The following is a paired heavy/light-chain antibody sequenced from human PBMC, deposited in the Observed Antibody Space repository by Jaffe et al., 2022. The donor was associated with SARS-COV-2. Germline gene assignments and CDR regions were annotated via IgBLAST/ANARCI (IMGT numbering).Light chain of an antibody. CDR1: QSISSW. V-gene: IGKV1-5*03. CDR3: QQYNSYSWT. Sequence: DIQMTQSPSTLSASVGDRVTITCRASQSISSWLAWYQQKPGKAPKVLIYKASSLKSGVPSRFSGSGSGTEFTLTISSLQPDDFATYYCQQYNSYSWTFGQGTKVEIK. J-gene: IGKJ1*01. CDR2: KAS.
Heavy chain of an antibody. CDR2: ISITSTFV. CDR3: ARDSAYYDTSGYYHPYFDL. CDR1: GFTFSGHT. Sequence: EVQLVESGGGLVKPGGSLRLSCAASGFTFSGHTMNWVRQAPGKGLEWVSSISITSTFVFYADSVKGRFTISRDNAKNSLYLQMNSLRAEDTAVYYCARDSAYYDTSGYYHPYFDLWGRGTLVTVSS. J-gene: IGHJ2*01. D-gene: IGHD3-22*01. V-gene: IGHV3-21*01.